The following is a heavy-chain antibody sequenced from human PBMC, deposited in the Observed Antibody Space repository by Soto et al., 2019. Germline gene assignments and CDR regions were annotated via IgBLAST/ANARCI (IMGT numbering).Heavy chain of an antibody. CDR1: GDSINISHL. Sequence: SATLSLTCPVSGDSINISHLWNLFRQPPEKGLEWIGQISHSGSTNYNPSLTSRVTISVDKSKNHFSLKLTSVTAADTAVYYCAARHFWSRPWTDGRLDYWGQGTLVTVSS. J-gene: IGHJ4*02. CDR3: AARHFWSRPWTDGRLDY. CDR2: ISHSGST. V-gene: IGHV4-4*02. D-gene: IGHD3-3*02.